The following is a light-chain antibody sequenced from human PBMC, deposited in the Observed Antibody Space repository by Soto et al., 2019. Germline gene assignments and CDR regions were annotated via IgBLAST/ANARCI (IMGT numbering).Light chain of an antibody. CDR1: QSVVYSDGNTY. CDR2: KVS. V-gene: IGKV2-30*01. CDR3: MQHTPWPPPWT. Sequence: DAGLAQCPLSLTVILGRPASIPRRSSQSVVYSDGNTYLNWFQQRTGPSPRRLIYKVSNPDSGVRETFSGSGSGKDFTRKRSRVDARQVGVSYGMQHTPWPPPWTLGRGTKV. J-gene: IGKJ1*01.